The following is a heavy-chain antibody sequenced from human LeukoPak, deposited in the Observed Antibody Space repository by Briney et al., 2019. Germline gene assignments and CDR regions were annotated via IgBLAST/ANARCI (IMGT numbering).Heavy chain of an antibody. CDR3: ARGEYYSDTSSYFDY. D-gene: IGHD3-22*01. CDR2: ISYDGSNK. Sequence: SGGSLRLSCAASGFTFSSYGMNWVRQAPGKGLEWVAVISYDGSNKYYADSVKGRFTISRDNSENTLFVQMSSLRAEDTAVYYCARGEYYSDTSSYFDYWGQGTLVTVSS. J-gene: IGHJ4*02. CDR1: GFTFSSYG. V-gene: IGHV3-30*03.